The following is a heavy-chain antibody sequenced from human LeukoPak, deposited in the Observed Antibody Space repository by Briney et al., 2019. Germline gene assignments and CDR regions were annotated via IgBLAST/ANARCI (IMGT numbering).Heavy chain of an antibody. V-gene: IGHV4-34*01. CDR3: ARHYGP. D-gene: IGHD3-16*01. J-gene: IGHJ5*02. CDR1: GGSFGDFY. CDR2: INHSGST. Sequence: SETLSLTCAVSGGSFGDFYWSWIRQPPGKGLEWIGEINHSGSTNYNPSLKSRVTISVDTSKNQFSLKLNSVTAADTAVYYCARHYGPWGQGTLVTVSS.